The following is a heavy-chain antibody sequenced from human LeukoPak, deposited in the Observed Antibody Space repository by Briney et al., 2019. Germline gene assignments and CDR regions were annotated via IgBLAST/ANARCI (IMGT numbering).Heavy chain of an antibody. CDR1: GFTVSSNY. CDR2: IYGGGNI. V-gene: IGHV3-53*01. J-gene: IGHJ4*02. Sequence: GGSLRLSCAASGFTVSSNYMNWVRQAPGKGLEWVSVIYGGGNIYYADSVKGRFTISRDNSKNTLYLQMNSLRAEDTAVYYYARGAGYNYPYYFDYWGQGTLVTVSS. CDR3: ARGAGYNYPYYFDY. D-gene: IGHD5-24*01.